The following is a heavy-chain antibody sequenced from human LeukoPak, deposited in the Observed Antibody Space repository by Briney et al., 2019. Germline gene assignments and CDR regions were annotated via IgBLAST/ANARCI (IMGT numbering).Heavy chain of an antibody. J-gene: IGHJ4*02. CDR2: IYSGGST. D-gene: IGHD2-21*02. Sequence: GGSLRLSCAASGFTVSSNYMSWVRQAPGKGLEWVSVIYSGGSTYYSDSVKGRFTISRDNSKNTLYLQTNSLRAEDTAVYYCAAVVTATFFDYWGQGTLVTVSS. CDR3: AAVVTATFFDY. CDR1: GFTVSSNY. V-gene: IGHV3-53*01.